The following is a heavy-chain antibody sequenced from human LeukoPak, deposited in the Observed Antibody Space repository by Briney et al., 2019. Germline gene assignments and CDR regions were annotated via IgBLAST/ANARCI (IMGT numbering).Heavy chain of an antibody. V-gene: IGHV1-8*01. CDR3: TRVPRTAVGI. CDR2: MNPNSGNT. D-gene: IGHD6-19*01. J-gene: IGHJ3*02. CDR1: GYTFISYD. Sequence: ASVKVSRKASGYTFISYDINWVRQATGQGLEWMGYMNPNSGNTRYAQKFQGRVTMTRNTSISTAYMELSSLRSEDTAVYYCTRVPRTAVGIWGQGTMVTVSS.